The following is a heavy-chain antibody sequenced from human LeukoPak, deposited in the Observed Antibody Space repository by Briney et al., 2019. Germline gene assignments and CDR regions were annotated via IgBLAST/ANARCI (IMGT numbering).Heavy chain of an antibody. CDR2: IKQDGSDK. V-gene: IGHV3-7*01. CDR1: IFPFSSYW. Sequence: GGSLRLSCAACIFPFSSYWMSWVRQAPGKGLEWVANIKQDGSDKYYVDSVKGRFSISRDNAKNSLYLQLNSLRADDTAVYYCARLTGTTGFDYWGQGTLVTVTS. CDR3: ARLTGTTGFDY. D-gene: IGHD1-1*01. J-gene: IGHJ4*02.